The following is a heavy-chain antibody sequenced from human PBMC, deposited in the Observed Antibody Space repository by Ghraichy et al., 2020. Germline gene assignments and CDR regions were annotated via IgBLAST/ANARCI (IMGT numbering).Heavy chain of an antibody. CDR1: GGSVSSGDYY. V-gene: IGHV4-30-4*08. CDR2: IYYSGST. Sequence: TLSLTCTVSGGSVSSGDYYWNWIRQPPGKGLEWIGYIYYSGSTFYNPSLKSRLTISVDTSKNQFSLMLTSVTAADTAVYYCATGVVTMVRGDDYYYMDVWGKGTTITVSS. CDR3: ATGVVTMVRGDDYYYMDV. D-gene: IGHD3-10*01. J-gene: IGHJ6*03.